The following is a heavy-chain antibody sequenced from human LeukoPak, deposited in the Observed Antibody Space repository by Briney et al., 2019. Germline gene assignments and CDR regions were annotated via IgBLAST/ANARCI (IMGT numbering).Heavy chain of an antibody. J-gene: IGHJ4*02. CDR3: AKDKYSSRWDNYFAY. CDR2: ISGSGGST. CDR1: GGSFSGYY. V-gene: IGHV3-23*01. D-gene: IGHD6-13*01. Sequence: PSETLSLTCAVYGGSFSGYYWSWVRQAPVKGLEWVSAISGSGGSTYYADPVRGRFTTSRDNSQNTLYLQMNSLRAEDTAVYYCAKDKYSSRWDNYFAYWGKGTLVTVSS.